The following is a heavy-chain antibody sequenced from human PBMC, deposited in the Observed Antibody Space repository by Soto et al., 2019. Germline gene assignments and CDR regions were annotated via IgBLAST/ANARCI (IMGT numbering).Heavy chain of an antibody. J-gene: IGHJ5*02. CDR1: GFTVSSYA. D-gene: IGHD5-12*01. Sequence: GGSLRLSCAASGFTVSSYAMSWVRQATGKGLEWVSAISGSGGSTYYADSVKGRFTISRDNSKNTLYLQMNSLRAEDTAVYYCAKDGPYVVATIQSDAWGQGTLVTVSS. CDR3: AKDGPYVVATIQSDA. V-gene: IGHV3-23*01. CDR2: ISGSGGST.